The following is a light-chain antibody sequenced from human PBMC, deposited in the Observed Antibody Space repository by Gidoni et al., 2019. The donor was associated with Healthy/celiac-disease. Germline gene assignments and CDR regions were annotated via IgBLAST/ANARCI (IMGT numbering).Light chain of an antibody. Sequence: ESVMTQSPLSLPVTPGEPASISCRSSQSLLHSNGYNYLDWYLQKPGQSPQLLIYLGSNRASGVPDRFSGSGSGTDFTLKISRVEADDFGVYYCMQALQTPITFGQGTRLEIK. J-gene: IGKJ5*01. V-gene: IGKV2-28*01. CDR1: QSLLHSNGYNY. CDR3: MQALQTPIT. CDR2: LGS.